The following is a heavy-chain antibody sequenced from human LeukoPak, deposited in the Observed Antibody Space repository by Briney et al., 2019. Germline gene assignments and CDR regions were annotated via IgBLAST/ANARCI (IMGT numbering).Heavy chain of an antibody. CDR3: ARGVTMVRGVINYFDY. CDR1: GFTVSSNY. D-gene: IGHD3-10*01. V-gene: IGHV3-66*02. CDR2: IYSGGST. J-gene: IGHJ4*02. Sequence: GGSLRLSCAASGFTVSSNYMSWVRQALGKGLEWVSVIYSGGSTYYADSVKGRFTISRDNSKNTLYLQMNSLRAEATAVYYCARGVTMVRGVINYFDYWGQGTLVTVSS.